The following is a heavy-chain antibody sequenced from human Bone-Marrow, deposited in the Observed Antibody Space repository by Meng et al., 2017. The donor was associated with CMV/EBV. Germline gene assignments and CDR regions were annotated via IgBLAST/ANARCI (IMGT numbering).Heavy chain of an antibody. CDR1: GFTFSNSD. Sequence: GESLKISCAASGFTFSNSDMNWVRQAPGKGLEWVSGVSWNGSRTHYADSVKGRFIISRDNSRNFLYQQMNSLRPEDMAVYYCARDPDFSDSSGYYFDYWGQGTLVTVSS. CDR3: ARDPDFSDSSGYYFDY. D-gene: IGHD3-22*01. CDR2: VSWNGSRT. V-gene: IGHV3-19*01. J-gene: IGHJ4*02.